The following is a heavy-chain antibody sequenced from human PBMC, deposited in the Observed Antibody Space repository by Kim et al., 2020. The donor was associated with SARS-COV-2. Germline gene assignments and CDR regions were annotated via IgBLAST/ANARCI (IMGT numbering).Heavy chain of an antibody. CDR1: GDSVSSDSAT. CDR3: AHSGTTISTGGFDP. D-gene: IGHD4-4*01. Sequence: SQTLSLTCAISGDSVSSDSATWHWIRQSPSRGLEWLARTYYRSKWYNDYAVSVKSRITVNPDASKNQFSLQLISVTPEDTAVYYCAHSGTTISTGGFDPWGQGTLDNVSS. CDR2: TYYRSKWYN. V-gene: IGHV6-1*01. J-gene: IGHJ5*02.